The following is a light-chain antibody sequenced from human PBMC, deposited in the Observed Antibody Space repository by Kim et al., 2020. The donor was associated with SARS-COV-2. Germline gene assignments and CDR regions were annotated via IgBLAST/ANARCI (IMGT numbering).Light chain of an antibody. Sequence: GQRLTNACSGRYSNIGSNDVDWYVQLPGTAPKLLIYTNNQRPSGVPDRFSGSKSGTSASLAISGLQSEDEADYYCATWDDSLNAIIFGGGTQLTVL. CDR2: TNN. CDR1: YSNIGSND. J-gene: IGLJ2*01. V-gene: IGLV1-44*01. CDR3: ATWDDSLNAII.